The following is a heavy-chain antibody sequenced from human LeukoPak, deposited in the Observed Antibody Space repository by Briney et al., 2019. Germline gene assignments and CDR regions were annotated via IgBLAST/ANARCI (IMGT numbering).Heavy chain of an antibody. D-gene: IGHD3-9*01. CDR3: ARGNFDWLSYYFDH. V-gene: IGHV4-34*01. J-gene: IGHJ4*02. Sequence: SETLSLTCAVYGGSFSGYYWSWIRQPPGKGLEWIGEINHSGSTNYNPSLKSRVTISVDTSKNQFSLKLSSVTAADTAVYYCARGNFDWLSYYFDHWGQGTLVTVSS. CDR1: GGSFSGYY. CDR2: INHSGST.